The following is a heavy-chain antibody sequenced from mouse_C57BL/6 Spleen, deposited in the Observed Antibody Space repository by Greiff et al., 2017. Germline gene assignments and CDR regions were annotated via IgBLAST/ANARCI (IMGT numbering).Heavy chain of an antibody. CDR1: GYTFTSYW. CDR3: ARHYGSSYGGD. D-gene: IGHD1-1*01. Sequence: QVQLQQPGAELVKPGASVKLSCKASGYTFTSYWMHWVKQRPGQGLEWIGMIHPNSGSTNYNEKFKSKATLTVDKSSSTAYMQLSSLTSEDSAVYYCARHYGSSYGGDWGQGTTLTVSS. V-gene: IGHV1-64*01. J-gene: IGHJ2*01. CDR2: IHPNSGST.